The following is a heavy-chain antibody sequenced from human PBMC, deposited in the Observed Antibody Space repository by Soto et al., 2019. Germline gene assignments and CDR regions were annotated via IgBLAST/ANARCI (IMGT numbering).Heavy chain of an antibody. CDR2: ISNTGGRT. D-gene: IGHD6-13*01. CDR3: ARLNDLTYRIGAAPFDY. CDR1: GFTLRNYA. Sequence: EVDLLESGGGLVQPGRSLRLSCAVSGFTLRNYAMSWVRQAPGKGLEWVSSISNTGGRTHYAGSVEGRFTISRDNSQNTLFLQMDSLRTEDTAVYFCARLNDLTYRIGAAPFDYWGQGTLVTVSS. J-gene: IGHJ4*02. V-gene: IGHV3-23*01.